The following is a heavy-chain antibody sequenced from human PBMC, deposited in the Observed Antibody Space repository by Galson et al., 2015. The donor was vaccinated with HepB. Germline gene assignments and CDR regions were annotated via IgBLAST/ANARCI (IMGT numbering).Heavy chain of an antibody. D-gene: IGHD2-2*02. Sequence: VSCKASGYTFTSYGISWVRQAPGQGLEWMGWISAYNGNTNYAQKLQGRVTMTTDTSTSTAYMELRSLRSDDTAVYYCARDTYLGYCSSTSCYNLARLIIDAVDIWGQGTMVTVSS. CDR1: GYTFTSYG. CDR2: ISAYNGNT. CDR3: ARDTYLGYCSSTSCYNLARLIIDAVDI. J-gene: IGHJ3*02. V-gene: IGHV1-18*01.